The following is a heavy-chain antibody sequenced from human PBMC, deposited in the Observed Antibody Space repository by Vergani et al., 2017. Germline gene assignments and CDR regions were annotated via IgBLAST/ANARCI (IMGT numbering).Heavy chain of an antibody. Sequence: QVQLQQWGAGLLKPSETLSLTCAVYGGSFSGYYWSWIRQPPGKGLEWIGEINHSGSTNYNPSLKSRVTISVDTSKIQFSLKLSSVTAADTAVYYCARGLRTRPVDYWGQGTLVTVSS. D-gene: IGHD6-6*01. CDR1: GGSFSGYY. CDR2: INHSGST. V-gene: IGHV4-34*01. CDR3: ARGLRTRPVDY. J-gene: IGHJ4*02.